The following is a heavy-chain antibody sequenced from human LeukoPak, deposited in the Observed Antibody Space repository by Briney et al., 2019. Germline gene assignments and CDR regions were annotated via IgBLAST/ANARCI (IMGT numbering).Heavy chain of an antibody. CDR1: GYTFTGYY. D-gene: IGHD3-10*01. J-gene: IGHJ5*02. CDR3: ARIKVHGITMVRGGGFDP. CDR2: INPNSGGT. Sequence: ASVKVSCKASGYTFTGYYMHWVRQAPGQGLEWMGWINPNSGGTNYAQKFQGRVTMTRDTSISTAYMELSRLRSDDTAVYYCARIKVHGITMVRGGGFDPWGQGTLVTVSS. V-gene: IGHV1-2*02.